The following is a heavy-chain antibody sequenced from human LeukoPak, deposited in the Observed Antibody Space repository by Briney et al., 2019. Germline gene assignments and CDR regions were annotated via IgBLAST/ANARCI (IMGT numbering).Heavy chain of an antibody. D-gene: IGHD6-13*01. J-gene: IGHJ4*02. CDR2: ISGSGGST. CDR3: AKDSSSWYSFDY. Sequence: GGSLRLSCAASGFTFSSYAMSWVRQAPGKGLQWVSAISGSGGSTYYADSVKGRFTISRDNSKNTLYLQMNSLRAEDTAVYYCAKDSSSWYSFDYWGQGTLVTVSS. V-gene: IGHV3-23*01. CDR1: GFTFSSYA.